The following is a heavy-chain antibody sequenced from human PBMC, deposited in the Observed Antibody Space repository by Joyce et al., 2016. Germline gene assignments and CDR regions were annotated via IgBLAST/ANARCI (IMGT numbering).Heavy chain of an antibody. CDR2: IKQDGRER. CDR3: AREDKHTFDI. Sequence: DVQLVESGGGLVQPGGSLRLSCTASGFRFSGYWMSGGRQAPGEGLEWVANIKQDGRERDYVAAVQGRFTISRDNAKNSLHLQMSSLRAEDTAVYFCAREDKHTFDIWGQGTMVTVSS. V-gene: IGHV3-7*04. J-gene: IGHJ3*02. CDR1: GFRFSGYW.